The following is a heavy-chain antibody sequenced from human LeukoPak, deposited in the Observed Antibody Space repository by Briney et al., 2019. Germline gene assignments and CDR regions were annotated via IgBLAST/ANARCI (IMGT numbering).Heavy chain of an antibody. CDR2: IYYSGST. D-gene: IGHD3-9*01. J-gene: IGHJ4*02. CDR3: ARHVDIVIGDGDAYYFDY. Sequence: SETLSLTCTVSGGSISSSSYYWGWIRQPPGKGLEWIGSIYYSGSTYYNPSLKSRVTISVDTSKNQFSLKLSSVTVADTAVYYCARHVDIVIGDGDAYYFDYWGQGTLVTVSS. V-gene: IGHV4-39*01. CDR1: GGSISSSSYY.